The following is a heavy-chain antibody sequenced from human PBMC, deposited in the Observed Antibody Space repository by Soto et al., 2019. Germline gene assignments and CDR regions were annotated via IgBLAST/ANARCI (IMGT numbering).Heavy chain of an antibody. J-gene: IGHJ6*02. V-gene: IGHV1-69*13. CDR3: ARRGGYCSGGSCYSPGIYYYGMDV. D-gene: IGHD2-15*01. CDR2: IIPIFGTA. CDR1: GGTFSSYA. Sequence: SVKVSCKASGGTFSSYAISWVRQAPGQGLEWMGGIIPIFGTANYAQKFQGRVTITADESTSTAYMELSSLRSEDTAVYYCARRGGYCSGGSCYSPGIYYYGMDVWGQGTTVTVSS.